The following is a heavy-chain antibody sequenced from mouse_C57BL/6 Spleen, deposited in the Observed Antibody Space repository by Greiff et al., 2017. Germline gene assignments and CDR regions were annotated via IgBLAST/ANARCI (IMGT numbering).Heavy chain of an antibody. V-gene: IGHV1-55*01. J-gene: IGHJ2*01. CDR3: ARRGYGNYDFDY. D-gene: IGHD2-1*01. Sequence: VQLQQPGAELVKPGASVKMSCKASGYTFTSYWITWVKQRPGQGLEWIGDIYPGSGSTNYNEKFKSKATLTVDTSSSTAYMQLSSLTSADSAVYYCARRGYGNYDFDYWGQGTTLTVSS. CDR2: IYPGSGST. CDR1: GYTFTSYW.